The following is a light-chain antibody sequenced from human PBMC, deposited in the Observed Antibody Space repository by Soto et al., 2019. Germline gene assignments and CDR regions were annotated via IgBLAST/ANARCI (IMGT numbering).Light chain of an antibody. CDR1: QSVSSSY. CDR3: EQFSSYPLT. V-gene: IGKV3-20*01. J-gene: IGKJ4*01. Sequence: EIVLTQSPGTLSLSPGERATLSCRASQSVSSSYLAWYQQKPGQAPRLLIYGASSRATGSSERFRGSGSGTDFSLTISRLEPEDSAVYYIEQFSSYPLTFGGGTTVDIK. CDR2: GAS.